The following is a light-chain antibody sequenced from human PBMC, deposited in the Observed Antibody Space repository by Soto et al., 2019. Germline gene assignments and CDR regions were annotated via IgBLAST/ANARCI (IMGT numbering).Light chain of an antibody. Sequence: NFMLTQPHSVSESPGKTVTISCTRSSGSIASNYVQWYQQRPGSAPTTVIDEDNQRPSGVPDRFSGSIDSSSNSASLTISGLKTEDEADYYCQSYDSSNHAVVFGGGTKVTVL. V-gene: IGLV6-57*04. CDR3: QSYDSSNHAVV. CDR2: EDN. CDR1: SGSIASNY. J-gene: IGLJ2*01.